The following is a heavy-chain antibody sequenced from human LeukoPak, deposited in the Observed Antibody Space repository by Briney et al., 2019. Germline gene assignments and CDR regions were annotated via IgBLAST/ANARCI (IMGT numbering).Heavy chain of an antibody. D-gene: IGHD3-22*01. CDR2: IYPGDSNT. V-gene: IGHV5-51*01. Sequence: GESLKISCKGSGYSFTSYWIGWVRQMPGKGLEWMGLIYPGDSNTRYSPSFQGQATISADKSISTAFLQWGSLKASDTAIYYCARLYYYDSSDYYSGDAFDIWGHGTMVTVSS. J-gene: IGHJ3*02. CDR1: GYSFTSYW. CDR3: ARLYYYDSSDYYSGDAFDI.